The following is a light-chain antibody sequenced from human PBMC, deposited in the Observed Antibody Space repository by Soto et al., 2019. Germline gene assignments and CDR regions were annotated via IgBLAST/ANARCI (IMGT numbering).Light chain of an antibody. CDR2: GAV. CDR3: QQYGSSTIT. J-gene: IGKJ5*01. V-gene: IGKV3-20*01. Sequence: EIVLTQSPGTLSLSPGERATLSCRASQSISGTYLAWYQQKPGQAPRLLIYGAVSRATGIPDRFSGSGSGTDFTLAISRLEPEDFAVYYCQQYGSSTITFGKGTRLEIK. CDR1: QSISGTY.